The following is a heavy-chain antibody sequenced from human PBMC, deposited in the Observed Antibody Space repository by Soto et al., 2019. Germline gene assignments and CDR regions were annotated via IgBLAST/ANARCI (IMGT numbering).Heavy chain of an antibody. Sequence: SETLSLTCTVSGGSISSGDYYWSWIRQPPGKGLEWIGYGYYSGSTHYNPSLKSRVTISLDTSKNHFSLRLNSVTSADTAVYYCARGWWDSSSFFQPNNWFDPWGQGTLVTVSS. V-gene: IGHV4-61*08. CDR1: GGSISSGDYY. CDR2: GYYSGST. D-gene: IGHD6-13*01. CDR3: ARGWWDSSSFFQPNNWFDP. J-gene: IGHJ5*02.